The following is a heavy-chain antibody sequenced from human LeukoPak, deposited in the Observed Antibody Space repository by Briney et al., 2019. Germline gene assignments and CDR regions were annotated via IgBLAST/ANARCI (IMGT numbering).Heavy chain of an antibody. Sequence: SETLSLTCTASGGSISSYCWSWIRQPPGKGLEWIGYIYYSGSTNYNPSLKSRVTISVDTSKNQFSLKLSSVTAADTAVYYCARLCTRGRGPDYWGQGALVTVSS. J-gene: IGHJ4*02. V-gene: IGHV4-59*08. D-gene: IGHD3-16*01. CDR1: GGSISSYC. CDR3: ARLCTRGRGPDY. CDR2: IYYSGST.